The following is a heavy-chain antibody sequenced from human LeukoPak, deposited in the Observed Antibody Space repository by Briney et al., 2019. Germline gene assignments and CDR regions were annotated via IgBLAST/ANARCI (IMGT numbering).Heavy chain of an antibody. CDR1: GFTFSSYE. J-gene: IGHJ4*02. V-gene: IGHV3-48*03. D-gene: IGHD3-22*01. CDR3: ARDNYDSSGYYFD. CDR2: ISSSGSTT. Sequence: GGSLRLSCAASGFTFSSYEMNWVRQAPGKWLEWVSYISSSGSTTHYADSVKGRFTISRDNAKKSLYLQMNSLRAEDTAVYYCARDNYDSSGYYFDWGQGTLVTVSS.